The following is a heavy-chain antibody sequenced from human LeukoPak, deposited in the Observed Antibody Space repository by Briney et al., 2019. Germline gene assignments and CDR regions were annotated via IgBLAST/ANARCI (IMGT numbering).Heavy chain of an antibody. CDR3: AREIIHFSSGWFDY. D-gene: IGHD6-19*01. CDR2: INHSGST. CDR1: GGSFSGYY. V-gene: IGHV4-34*01. Sequence: SETLSLTCAVYGGSFSGYYWSWIRQPPGKGLEWIGEINHSGSTNYNPSLKSRVTISVDTSKNQFSLKLSSVTAADTAVYYCAREIIHFSSGWFDYWGQGTLVTVSS. J-gene: IGHJ4*02.